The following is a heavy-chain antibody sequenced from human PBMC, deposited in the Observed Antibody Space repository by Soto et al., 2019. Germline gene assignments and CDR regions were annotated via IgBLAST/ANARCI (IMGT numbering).Heavy chain of an antibody. V-gene: IGHV4-39*01. CDR1: GGSITGSSAY. J-gene: IGHJ4*02. D-gene: IGHD5-18*01. CDR3: ARHDTALVGIHD. Sequence: QLQLQESGPGLVKPSATLSLTCDVSGGSITGSSAYWGWIRLPPGRGLQWIGGIHYSGRTHYSASLQSRVTISLDTPMNEFSLKMSSLTATATGVYFCARHDTALVGIHDWCPGHLVTISA. CDR2: IHYSGRT.